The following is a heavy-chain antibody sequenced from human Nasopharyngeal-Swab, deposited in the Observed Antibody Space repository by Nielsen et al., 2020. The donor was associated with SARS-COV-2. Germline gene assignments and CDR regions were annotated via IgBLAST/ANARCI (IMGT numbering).Heavy chain of an antibody. CDR3: AKEGSGGYNYYYMDV. V-gene: IGHV3-9*01. CDR1: GFIFGDYA. CDR2: ISWNSGSI. D-gene: IGHD1-26*01. J-gene: IGHJ6*02. Sequence: SLKISCAASGFIFGDYAMHWVRQAPGKGLEWVSGISWNSGSIGYADSVKGRSTISRDNAKNSLYLQMNSLRGEDTALYYCAKEGSGGYNYYYMDVWGQGTTVTVSS.